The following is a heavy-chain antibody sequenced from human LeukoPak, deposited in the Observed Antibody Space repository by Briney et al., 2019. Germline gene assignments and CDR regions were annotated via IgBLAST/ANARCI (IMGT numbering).Heavy chain of an antibody. CDR1: GYTFTSYG. D-gene: IGHD4-17*01. V-gene: IGHV1-18*01. CDR2: ISAYNGNT. Sequence: ASVKVSCKASGYTFTSYGISWVRQAPGQGLEWMGWISAYNGNTNYAQKLQGRVTMTTDTSTSTAYMELRSLRSDDTAVYYCARDPTTVTTPPPYYYYYGMDVWGQGTTVTVSS. CDR3: ARDPTTVTTPPPYYYYYGMDV. J-gene: IGHJ6*02.